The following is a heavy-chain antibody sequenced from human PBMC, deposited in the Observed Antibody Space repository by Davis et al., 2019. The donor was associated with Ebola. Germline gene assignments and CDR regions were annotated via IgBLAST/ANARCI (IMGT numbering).Heavy chain of an antibody. J-gene: IGHJ4*02. D-gene: IGHD5-12*01. Sequence: PSETLSLTCAISGDSVSSGGWNWIRQSPSRGLEWLGRTYYASKWYHDYAVSVKSRLIINLDTSKNQFSLQLNSVTPEDTAVYYCARGWLRTGFDYWGQGTLVTVSA. V-gene: IGHV6-1*01. CDR1: GDSVSSGG. CDR2: TYYASKWYH. CDR3: ARGWLRTGFDY.